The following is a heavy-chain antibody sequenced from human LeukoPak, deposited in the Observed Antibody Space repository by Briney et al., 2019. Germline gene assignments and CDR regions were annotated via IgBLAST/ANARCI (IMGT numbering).Heavy chain of an antibody. V-gene: IGHV4-31*03. Sequence: ASETLSLTCIVSGGSISSGGYYWSWIRQHPGKGLEWTGYIYYSGSTYYNPSLKSRVTISVDTSKNQFSLKLSSVTAADTAVYYCAREAVAGTVGVGYYFDYWGQGTLVTVSS. CDR1: GGSISSGGYY. J-gene: IGHJ4*02. CDR3: AREAVAGTVGVGYYFDY. D-gene: IGHD6-19*01. CDR2: IYYSGST.